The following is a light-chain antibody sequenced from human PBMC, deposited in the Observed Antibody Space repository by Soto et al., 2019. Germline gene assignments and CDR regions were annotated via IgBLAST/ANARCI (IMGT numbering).Light chain of an antibody. CDR1: QSLLHTNGYNY. Sequence: DIVMTQSPLSLPVTPGEPASISCRSSQSLLHTNGYNYLDWYLQKPGQSPQLLIFVASHRASGVTDRFNGSGSGTDFTLKITRVEVEDVGVYYCMQSLQTPFTFGPGTKVDIK. V-gene: IGKV2-28*01. CDR2: VAS. CDR3: MQSLQTPFT. J-gene: IGKJ3*01.